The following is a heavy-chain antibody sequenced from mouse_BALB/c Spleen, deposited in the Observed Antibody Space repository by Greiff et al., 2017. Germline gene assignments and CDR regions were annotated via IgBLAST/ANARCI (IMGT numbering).Heavy chain of an antibody. Sequence: QVQLKESGPGLVAPSQSLSITCTVSGFSLTSYGVHWVRQPPGKGLEWLGVIWAGGSTNYNSALMSRLSISKDNSKSQVFLKMNSLHTDDTAMYYCARDQGLTSYAMDYWGQGTSVTVSS. J-gene: IGHJ4*01. V-gene: IGHV2-9*02. CDR2: IWAGGST. CDR3: ARDQGLTSYAMDY. D-gene: IGHD4-1*01. CDR1: GFSLTSYG.